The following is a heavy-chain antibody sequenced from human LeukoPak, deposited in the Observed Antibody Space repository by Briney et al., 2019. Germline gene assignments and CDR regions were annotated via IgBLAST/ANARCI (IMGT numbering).Heavy chain of an antibody. CDR3: ARHFVDSGSSNFDY. D-gene: IGHD1-26*01. V-gene: IGHV4-59*08. Sequence: SETLSLTCTVSGGSISSYYWSWIRQPPGKGLEWIGYIYYSGSTNNNPSLKSRVTISVDTSKNQFSLKLNSVPAADTAVYYCARHFVDSGSSNFDYWGQGTLVTVSS. CDR2: IYYSGST. CDR1: GGSISSYY. J-gene: IGHJ4*02.